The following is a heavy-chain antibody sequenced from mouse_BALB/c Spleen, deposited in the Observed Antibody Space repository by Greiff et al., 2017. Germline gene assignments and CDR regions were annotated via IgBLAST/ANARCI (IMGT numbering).Heavy chain of an antibody. J-gene: IGHJ4*01. Sequence: EVKLMESGPSLVKPSQTLSLTCSVTGDSITSGYWNWIRKFPGNKLEYMGYISYSGSTYYNPSLKSRISITRDTSKNQYYLQLNSVTTEDTATYYCARFIYGNYAMDYWGQGTSVTVSS. CDR2: ISYSGST. V-gene: IGHV3-8*02. CDR1: GDSITSGY. D-gene: IGHD2-1*01. CDR3: ARFIYGNYAMDY.